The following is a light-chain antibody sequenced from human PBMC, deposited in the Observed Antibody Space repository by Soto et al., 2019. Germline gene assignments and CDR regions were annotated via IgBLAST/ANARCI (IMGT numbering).Light chain of an antibody. CDR1: ESIDNK. V-gene: IGKV3-15*01. CDR3: QQYKRWPYT. Sequence: EIVVTQSATILSVSPGERATLSCRASESIDNKLAWYQQRPGRAPRLLIYGASTRATGVSARFSGGVSGTEFTLTISSLQSGDFVVYYCQQYKRWPYTFGQGTKLEIK. J-gene: IGKJ2*01. CDR2: GAS.